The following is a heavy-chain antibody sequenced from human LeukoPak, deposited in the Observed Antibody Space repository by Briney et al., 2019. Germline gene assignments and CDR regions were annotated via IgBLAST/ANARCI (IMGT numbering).Heavy chain of an antibody. CDR2: MNPNSGGT. D-gene: IGHD4-17*01. Sequence: GASVKVSCKASGYTFTSYDINWVRQATGQGLEWMGWMNPNSGGTNYAQKFQGRVTMTRDTSISTAYMELSRLRSDDTAVYYCARGPRYGDYGFFAYWGQGTLVTVSS. CDR1: GYTFTSYD. CDR3: ARGPRYGDYGFFAY. V-gene: IGHV1-2*02. J-gene: IGHJ4*02.